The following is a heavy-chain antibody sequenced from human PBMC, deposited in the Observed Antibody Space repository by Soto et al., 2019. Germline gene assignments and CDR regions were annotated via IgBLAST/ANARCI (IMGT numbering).Heavy chain of an antibody. CDR3: ARAGSGSYPFDY. CDR1: GYTFTSYD. V-gene: IGHV1-8*01. Sequence: QVQLVQSGAEVKKPGASVKVSCKASGYTFTSYDINWVRQATGQGLEWMGWMNPNSGNTGYAQKFKGRVTMTRNTSISTAYIGLSSLRSEDTAVYYCARAGSGSYPFDYWGQGTLVTVSS. CDR2: MNPNSGNT. J-gene: IGHJ4*02. D-gene: IGHD1-26*01.